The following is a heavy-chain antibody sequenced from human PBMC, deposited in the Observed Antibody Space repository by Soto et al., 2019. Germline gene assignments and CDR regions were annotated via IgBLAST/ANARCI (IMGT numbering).Heavy chain of an antibody. V-gene: IGHV5-51*01. CDR2: LYPGDSKP. D-gene: IGHD2-2*03. Sequence: ESLKISCRGSGYTFTDYWIVWVRQMPGKGLEWVGVLYPGDSKPLYSLSFQGQDTLSADKSITTAYLLWSSLRASDTAVYFCAGHQVGYSEQDFYCCGMDVWGQGTRVTSSS. J-gene: IGHJ6*02. CDR3: AGHQVGYSEQDFYCCGMDV. CDR1: GYTFTDYW.